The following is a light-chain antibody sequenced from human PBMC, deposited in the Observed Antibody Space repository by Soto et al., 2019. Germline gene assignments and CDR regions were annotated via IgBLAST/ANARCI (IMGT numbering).Light chain of an antibody. J-gene: IGKJ4*01. V-gene: IGKV3-15*01. CDR2: DAS. Sequence: EIVMTQSPATLSVSPGDGATLSCKASQNVYNNLAWYQQRPGQPPRLLIYDASTRATGISARFSGSGYGTESTLTISSLQSEDFAVYFCQQCRNWPLTFGGGTKVEIK. CDR1: QNVYNN. CDR3: QQCRNWPLT.